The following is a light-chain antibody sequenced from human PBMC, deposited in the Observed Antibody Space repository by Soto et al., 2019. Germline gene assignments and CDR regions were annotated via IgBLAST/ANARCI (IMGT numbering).Light chain of an antibody. CDR2: GAS. J-gene: IGKJ1*01. V-gene: IGKV3-15*01. CDR1: QSVSNN. CDR3: QQYNDWPRT. Sequence: EIVMTQSPATLSVSPGERATLSCRASQSVSNNLAWYQQKPGQAPRLLIYGASTRATGIPARFSGSGSGTELTLTISSLQSEDFAVYYCQQYNDWPRTFGQGTKVDIK.